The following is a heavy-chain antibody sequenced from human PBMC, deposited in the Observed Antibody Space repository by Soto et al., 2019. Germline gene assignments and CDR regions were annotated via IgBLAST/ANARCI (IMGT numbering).Heavy chain of an antibody. D-gene: IGHD6-13*01. CDR1: GGTFSSYA. Sequence: ASVKVSCKASGGTFSSYAISWVRQAPGQGLEWMGGIIPIFGTANYAQKFQGRVTITADESTSTAYMELSSLRSEETAVYYCAREARHGMSGQQLVWNRYYYGMDVWGQGTTVTVSS. CDR3: AREARHGMSGQQLVWNRYYYGMDV. V-gene: IGHV1-69*13. J-gene: IGHJ6*02. CDR2: IIPIFGTA.